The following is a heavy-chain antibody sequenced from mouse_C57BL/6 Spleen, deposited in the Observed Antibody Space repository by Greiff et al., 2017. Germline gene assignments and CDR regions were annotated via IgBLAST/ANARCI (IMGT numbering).Heavy chain of an antibody. V-gene: IGHV1-85*01. CDR2: IYPRDGST. J-gene: IGHJ4*01. CDR1: GYTFTSYD. Sequence: QVQLQQSGPELVKPGASVKLSCKASGYTFTSYDINWVKQRPGQGLEWIGWIYPRDGSTKYNEKFKGKATLTVDTSSSTAYMELHSLTSEDSAVYFCATGRQGYAMDYWGQGTSVTVSS. D-gene: IGHD3-2*01. CDR3: ATGRQGYAMDY.